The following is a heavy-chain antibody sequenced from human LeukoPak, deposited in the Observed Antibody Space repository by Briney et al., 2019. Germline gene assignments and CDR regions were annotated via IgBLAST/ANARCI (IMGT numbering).Heavy chain of an antibody. V-gene: IGHV3-33*01. J-gene: IGHJ4*02. CDR3: AREGSGSFDY. Sequence: GGSLRLSCAASGFTFSSYGMHWVRQAPGKGLEWGAVIWYDGSNKYYADSVKGRFTISRDNSKNTLYLQMNSLRAEDTDVYYCAREGSGSFDYWGQGTLVTVSS. CDR2: IWYDGSNK. D-gene: IGHD3-10*01. CDR1: GFTFSSYG.